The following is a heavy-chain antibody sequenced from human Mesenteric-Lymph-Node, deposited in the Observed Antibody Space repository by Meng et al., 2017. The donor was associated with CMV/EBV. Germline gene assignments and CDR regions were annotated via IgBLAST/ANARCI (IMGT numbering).Heavy chain of an antibody. CDR3: ARALFWTGAFDF. V-gene: IGHV3-53*01. Sequence: GESLKISCAASGFTVSSNYMSWVRQAPGKGLEWVSLLYSDGSTYYADSVKGRFTISRDNSKNTLYLQMKSLRAEDTAVYYCARALFWTGAFDFWGQGTLVTVSS. J-gene: IGHJ4*02. CDR2: LYSDGST. CDR1: GFTVSSNY. D-gene: IGHD3/OR15-3a*01.